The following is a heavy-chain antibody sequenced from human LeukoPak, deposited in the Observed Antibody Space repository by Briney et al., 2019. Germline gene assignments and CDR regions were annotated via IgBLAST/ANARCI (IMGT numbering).Heavy chain of an antibody. CDR3: ARSIIFGVVTQVNYYYYYGMDV. CDR1: GYTFTSYD. Sequence: GASVKVSCKASGYTFTSYDINWVRQAPGQGLEWMGGIIPIFGTANYAQKFQGRVTITADESTSTAYMELSSLRSEDTAVYYCARSIIFGVVTQVNYYYYYGMDVWGQGTTVTVSS. V-gene: IGHV1-69*13. CDR2: IIPIFGTA. J-gene: IGHJ6*02. D-gene: IGHD3-3*01.